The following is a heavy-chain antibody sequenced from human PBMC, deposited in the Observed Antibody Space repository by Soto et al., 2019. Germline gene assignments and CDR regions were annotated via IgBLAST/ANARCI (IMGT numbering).Heavy chain of an antibody. V-gene: IGHV4-4*07. CDR3: ARDRSSYSGSYNWFDP. Sequence: SETLSLTCTVSGGSISSYYWSWIRQPAGKGLEWIGRIYTSGSTNYNPSLKSRVTMSVDTSTNQFSLKLSSVTAADTAVYYCARDRSSYSGSYNWFDPWGQGTLVTVSS. CDR1: GGSISSYY. D-gene: IGHD1-26*01. J-gene: IGHJ5*02. CDR2: IYTSGST.